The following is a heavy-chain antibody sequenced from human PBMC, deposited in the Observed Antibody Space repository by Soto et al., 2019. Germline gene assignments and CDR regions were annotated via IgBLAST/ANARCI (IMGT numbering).Heavy chain of an antibody. J-gene: IGHJ4*02. D-gene: IGHD3-22*01. Sequence: QVQLQESGPGLVKPSQTLSLTCTVSGGSISSGGYYWSWIRQHPVKGLEWIGYIYYSGSTYYNPSLKSRVTISVDPSKTQFSLKLSSVTAADTAVYYCARGVYDSSGYYSETYYFDYWGQGTLVTVSS. V-gene: IGHV4-31*03. CDR3: ARGVYDSSGYYSETYYFDY. CDR2: IYYSGST. CDR1: GGSISSGGYY.